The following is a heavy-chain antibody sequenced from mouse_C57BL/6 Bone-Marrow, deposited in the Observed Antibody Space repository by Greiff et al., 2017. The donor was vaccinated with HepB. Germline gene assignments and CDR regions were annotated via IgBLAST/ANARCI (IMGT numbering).Heavy chain of an antibody. J-gene: IGHJ4*01. CDR3: ASYYGNYRYYAMDY. V-gene: IGHV2-6*03. D-gene: IGHD2-1*01. CDR1: GFSLTSYG. CDR2: IWSDGST. Sequence: VQLVESGPGLVAPSQSLSITCTVSGFSLTSYGVHWVRQPPGKGLEWLVVIWSDGSTTYNSALKSRLSISKDNSKSQVFLKMNSLQTDDTAMYYCASYYGNYRYYAMDYWGQGTSVTVSS.